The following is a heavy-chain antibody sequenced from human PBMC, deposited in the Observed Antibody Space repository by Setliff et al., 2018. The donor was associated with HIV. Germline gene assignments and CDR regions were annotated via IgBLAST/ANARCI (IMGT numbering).Heavy chain of an antibody. Sequence: ASVKVSCKASGYTFTSYGISWVRQAPGQGLEWMGWISAYNGNTNYAQKLQGRVTMTTDTSTSTAYMERRSLRSDDTAVYYCARTTVTTYYFDYWGQGTLVTVSS. D-gene: IGHD4-17*01. CDR3: ARTTVTTYYFDY. V-gene: IGHV1-18*01. CDR2: ISAYNGNT. J-gene: IGHJ4*02. CDR1: GYTFTSYG.